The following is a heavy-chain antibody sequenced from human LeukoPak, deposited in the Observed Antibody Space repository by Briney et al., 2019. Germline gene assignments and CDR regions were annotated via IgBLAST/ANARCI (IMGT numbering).Heavy chain of an antibody. CDR2: IGTAGDT. J-gene: IGHJ3*02. D-gene: IGHD6-13*01. V-gene: IGHV3-13*01. CDR3: ARALRLWYSSSWSAFDI. CDR1: GFTFSNYD. Sequence: GGSLRLSCAASGFTFSNYDMPWVRQATGKGLEWVSAIGTAGDTYYPGSVKGRFTISRENAKNSLYLQMNSLRAGDTAVYYCARALRLWYSSSWSAFDIWGQGTMVTVSS.